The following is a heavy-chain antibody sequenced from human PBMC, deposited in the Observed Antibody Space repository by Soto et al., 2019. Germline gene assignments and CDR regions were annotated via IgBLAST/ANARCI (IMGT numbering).Heavy chain of an antibody. Sequence: SQTLSLTCAISGDSVSSNSAAWNWIRQSPSRGLEWLGRTYYRSRWYSDFALSVNSRITINPNTSKNQFSLPLNSMIPEDTSVYYCTRAKLGLNAFEIWGQGTTVTVSS. CDR1: GDSVSSNSAA. D-gene: IGHD7-27*01. V-gene: IGHV6-1*01. CDR2: TYYRSRWYS. J-gene: IGHJ3*02. CDR3: TRAKLGLNAFEI.